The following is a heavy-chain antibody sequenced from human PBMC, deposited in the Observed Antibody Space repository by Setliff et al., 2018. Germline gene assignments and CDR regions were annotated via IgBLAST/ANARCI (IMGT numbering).Heavy chain of an antibody. J-gene: IGHJ6*03. V-gene: IGHV1-18*01. CDR2: ISGHNGKT. CDR1: GYTFEYFG. D-gene: IGHD5-18*01. CDR3: ARGGHIRYDYYYMDV. Sequence: GASVKVSCKASGYTFEYFGISWVRQAPGQGLEWMGWISGHNGKTNIAQKFQGRLTMTTDTTTAYMELWSLTSDDTALYYCARGGHIRYDYYYMDVWGKGTTVTVSS.